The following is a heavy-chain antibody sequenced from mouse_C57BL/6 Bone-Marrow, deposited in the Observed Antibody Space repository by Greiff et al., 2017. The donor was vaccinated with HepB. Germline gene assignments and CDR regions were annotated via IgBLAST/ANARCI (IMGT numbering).Heavy chain of an antibody. Sequence: ESGPGLVKPSQSLSLTCSVTGYSITSGYYWNWIRQFPGNKLEWMGYISYDGSNNYNPSLKNRISITRDTSKNQFFLKLNSVTTEDTATYYSGRATNWEWGKGTTVTVST. CDR2: ISYDGSN. V-gene: IGHV3-6*01. J-gene: IGHJ2*01. D-gene: IGHD4-1*02. CDR1: GYSITSGYY. CDR3: GRATNWE.